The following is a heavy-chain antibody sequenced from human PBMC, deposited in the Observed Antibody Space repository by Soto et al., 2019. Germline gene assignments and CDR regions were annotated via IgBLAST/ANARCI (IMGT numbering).Heavy chain of an antibody. CDR3: ARDRYCSGGSCYDDAFDI. CDR2: IYYSGST. Sequence: ASETLSLPCTVSGGSISSYYWSWIRQPPGKGLEWIGYIYYSGSTNYNPSLKSRVTISVDTSKNQFSLKLSSVTAADTAVYYCARDRYCSGGSCYDDAFDIWGQGTMVTVSS. D-gene: IGHD2-15*01. V-gene: IGHV4-59*01. J-gene: IGHJ3*02. CDR1: GGSISSYY.